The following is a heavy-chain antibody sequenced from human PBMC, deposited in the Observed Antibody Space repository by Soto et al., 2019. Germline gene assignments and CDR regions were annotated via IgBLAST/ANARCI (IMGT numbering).Heavy chain of an antibody. CDR2: ISAYNGNT. D-gene: IGHD3-3*01. J-gene: IGHJ5*02. CDR1: GYTFTSYG. CDR3: ARVVPRNYDFWSGYYGPGWFDP. V-gene: IGHV1-18*01. Sequence: ASVKVSCKASGYTFTSYGIRWVRQAPEPGLEWMAWISAYNGNTNYAQKLQGRVTMTTDTSTSTAYMELRSLRSDDTAVYYCARVVPRNYDFWSGYYGPGWFDPWGQGTLVTVSS.